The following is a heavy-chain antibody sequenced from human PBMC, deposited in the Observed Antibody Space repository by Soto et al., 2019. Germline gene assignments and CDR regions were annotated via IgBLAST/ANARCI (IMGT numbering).Heavy chain of an antibody. CDR1: GFTFSSYA. J-gene: IGHJ4*02. D-gene: IGHD6-19*01. CDR3: ARVTKYSSGIDY. V-gene: IGHV3-21*04. CDR2: IRSSSTYI. Sequence: GGSLRLSCTASGFTFSSYAMTWVRQAPGKGLEWVSYIRSSSTYINYADSVKGRFTISRDNAQNSLYLQMNSLRVDDTAVYHCARVTKYSSGIDYWGQGTLVTVSS.